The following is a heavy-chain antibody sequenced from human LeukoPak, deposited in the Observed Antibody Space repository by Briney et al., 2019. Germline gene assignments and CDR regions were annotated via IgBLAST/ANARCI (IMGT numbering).Heavy chain of an antibody. CDR3: ARDGVGAPPFDY. D-gene: IGHD1-26*01. J-gene: IGHJ4*02. CDR1: GYTFTGHY. CDR2: INPNSGGT. Sequence: ASVKVSCKASGYTFTGHYMHWVRQAPGQGLEWLGWINPNSGGTNYAQKFQGRVTMTRDTVNSTAYMELSRLRSDDTAVYYCARDGVGAPPFDYWGQGTLVTVSS. V-gene: IGHV1-2*02.